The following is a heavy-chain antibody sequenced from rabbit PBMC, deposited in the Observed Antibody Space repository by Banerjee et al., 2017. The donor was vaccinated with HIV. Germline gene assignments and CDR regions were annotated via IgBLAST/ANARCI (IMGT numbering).Heavy chain of an antibody. J-gene: IGHJ4*01. Sequence: QQLVESGGGLVKPGASLTLSCKASGFDFSSYYMSWVRQAPGKGLEWIAGIYPPAGAADYASWVNGRFTISLDNAQDTVFLQMTSLTAADTATYFCTRGLVAGVLNLWGPGTL. CDR2: IYPPAGAA. D-gene: IGHD4-1*01. CDR3: TRGLVAGVLNL. CDR1: GFDFSSYY. V-gene: IGHV1S7*01.